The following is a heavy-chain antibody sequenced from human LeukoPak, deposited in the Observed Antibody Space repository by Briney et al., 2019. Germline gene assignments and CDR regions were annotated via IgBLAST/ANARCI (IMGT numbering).Heavy chain of an antibody. V-gene: IGHV3-23*01. Sequence: GGTLRLSCAASGFTFSSYGMSWVRQAPGEGLEWVSAISGSGGSTYYADSVKGRFTISRDNSKNTLYLQMNSLRAEDTAVYYCASHYDYVWGSYRHHDYWGQGTLVTVSS. J-gene: IGHJ4*02. CDR3: ASHYDYVWGSYRHHDY. D-gene: IGHD3-16*02. CDR2: ISGSGGST. CDR1: GFTFSSYG.